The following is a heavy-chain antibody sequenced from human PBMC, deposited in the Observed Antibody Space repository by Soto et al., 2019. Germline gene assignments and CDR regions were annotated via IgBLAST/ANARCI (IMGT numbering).Heavy chain of an antibody. D-gene: IGHD3-3*01. CDR2: ISHDGSNE. V-gene: IGHV3-30*03. Sequence: GGSLRLSCAASGFTFSTYGMHWVRQAPGKGLEWVAVISHDGSNEYYADSVKGRFTISRDNFKNLFYLQMNSLRAEDTAVYYFARDRTIFGVVGRRSGMDVWGLGTTVTVSS. J-gene: IGHJ6*02. CDR3: ARDRTIFGVVGRRSGMDV. CDR1: GFTFSTYG.